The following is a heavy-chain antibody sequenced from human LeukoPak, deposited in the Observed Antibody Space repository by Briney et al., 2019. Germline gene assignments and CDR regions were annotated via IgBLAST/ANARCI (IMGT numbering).Heavy chain of an antibody. CDR1: GFTVSSNY. V-gene: IGHV3-66*02. CDR3: AREATGGSYDY. D-gene: IGHD3-16*01. Sequence: GGSLRLSCAASGFTVSSNYMSWVRQAPGKGLEWVSVIYSGGSTYYADSVKGRFAISRDNSKNTLYLQMNSLRAEDTAVYYCAREATGGSYDYWGQGTLVTVSS. J-gene: IGHJ4*02. CDR2: IYSGGST.